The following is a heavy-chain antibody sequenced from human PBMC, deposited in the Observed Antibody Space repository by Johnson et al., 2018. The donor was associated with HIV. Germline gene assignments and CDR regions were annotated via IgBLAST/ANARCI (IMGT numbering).Heavy chain of an antibody. CDR1: GFTFDDYA. J-gene: IGHJ3*02. D-gene: IGHD4-17*01. CDR2: ISWNSGSI. CDR3: ARRTVTALFDI. V-gene: IGHV3-9*01. Sequence: GGVVRPGGSLRLSCAASGFTFDDYAMHWVRQAPGKGLEWVSGISWNSGSIGYADSVKGRFTISRDNAKNALNLQMNSLRDEDTAVYYCARRTVTALFDIWGHGTLVTVSS.